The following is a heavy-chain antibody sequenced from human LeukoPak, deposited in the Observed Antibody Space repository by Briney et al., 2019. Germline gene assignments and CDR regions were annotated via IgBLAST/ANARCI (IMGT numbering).Heavy chain of an antibody. Sequence: GGXLXXSCAASGFTFRNYNMNWVRQAPGKGLEWVSYISSSSSTIYYAGPVKGRFTISRDNAKNSLYLQMNSLRAEDTAVYYCARDSDPFSGYYDYWGQGTLVTVSS. V-gene: IGHV3-48*01. CDR3: ARDSDPFSGYYDY. CDR2: ISSSSSTI. D-gene: IGHD2-15*01. J-gene: IGHJ4*02. CDR1: GFTFRNYN.